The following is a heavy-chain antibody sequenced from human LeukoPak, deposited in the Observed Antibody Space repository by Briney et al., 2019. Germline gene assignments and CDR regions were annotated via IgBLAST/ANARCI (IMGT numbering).Heavy chain of an antibody. D-gene: IGHD6-13*01. V-gene: IGHV4-30-4*01. CDR1: GGSISSGDYY. CDR2: IYYSGST. J-gene: IGHJ4*02. Sequence: SETLSLTCTVSGGSISSGDYYWSWIRQPPGKGLEWIGYIYYSGSTYYNPSLKSRVTISVDTSKNQFSLKLSSMTAADTAVYYCASSMAAAGTSFDYWGQGTLVTVSS. CDR3: ASSMAAAGTSFDY.